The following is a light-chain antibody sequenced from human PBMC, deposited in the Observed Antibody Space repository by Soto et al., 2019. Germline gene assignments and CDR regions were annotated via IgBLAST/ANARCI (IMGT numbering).Light chain of an antibody. Sequence: QLVLTQSPSASASLGASVKLTCTLSSGHSNYAIAWHQQQPEKGPRYLMKVNSDGSHRKGDGIPDRFSGSSSGAQRYLTFSSLQSEDEADYYCQTWGTGIRVLGTGTKLTVL. CDR1: SGHSNYA. CDR2: VNSDGSH. CDR3: QTWGTGIRV. V-gene: IGLV4-69*01. J-gene: IGLJ1*01.